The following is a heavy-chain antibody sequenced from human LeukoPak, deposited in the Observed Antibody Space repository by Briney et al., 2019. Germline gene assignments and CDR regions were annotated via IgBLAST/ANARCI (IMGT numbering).Heavy chain of an antibody. CDR2: ISYDGTNK. J-gene: IGHJ4*02. CDR3: ARDPEHYGSGSYLDY. D-gene: IGHD3-10*01. Sequence: GGSLRLSCAASGFTFSSYAINWVRQAPGKGLEWVAVISYDGTNKNYADSVKGRFTISRDSSKNTVYLETNSLRGEDTAVYYCARDPEHYGSGSYLDYWGQGSLVTVSS. V-gene: IGHV3-30-3*01. CDR1: GFTFSSYA.